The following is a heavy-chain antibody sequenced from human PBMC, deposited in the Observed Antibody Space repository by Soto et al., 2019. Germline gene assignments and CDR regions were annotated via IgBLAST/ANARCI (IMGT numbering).Heavy chain of an antibody. J-gene: IGHJ3*02. Sequence: QVQLVQSGGEVKKPGASVKVSCKATGYTFTRHGISWVRQAPGQGLEWMGWISPYNGNTNYAQKFRSRVTLTTDTSTTTASMELRSLRSDDTAIYYCARTYGAYEADGSDIWGQGTMVTVSS. V-gene: IGHV1-18*01. D-gene: IGHD5-12*01. CDR1: GYTFTRHG. CDR2: ISPYNGNT. CDR3: ARTYGAYEADGSDI.